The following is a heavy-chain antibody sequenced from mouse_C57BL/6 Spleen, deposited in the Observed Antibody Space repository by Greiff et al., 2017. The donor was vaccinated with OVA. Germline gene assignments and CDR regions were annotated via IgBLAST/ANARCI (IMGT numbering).Heavy chain of an antibody. CDR2: ISDGGSYT. Sequence: EVKLLESGGGLVKPGGSLKLSCAASGFTFSSYAMSWVRQTPEKRLEWVATISDGGSYTYYPDNVKGRFTISRDNAKNNLYLQMSHLKSEDTAMYYCARGDGIDAMDYWGQGTSVTVSS. CDR3: ARGDGIDAMDY. D-gene: IGHD1-1*01. V-gene: IGHV5-4*03. J-gene: IGHJ4*01. CDR1: GFTFSSYA.